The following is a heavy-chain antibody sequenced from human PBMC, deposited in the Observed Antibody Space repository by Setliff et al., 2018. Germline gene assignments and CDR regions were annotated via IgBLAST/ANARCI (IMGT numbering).Heavy chain of an antibody. Sequence: SETLSLTCTVSGDSFKSDSFYWGWIRQPPGKGLEWIGSVFYTGTTYYTPSLKRRATLSVDTSKSQFSLRLSSVTAADTAVYYCARAAKYDSSGYYGFWFDPWGQGNLVTVSS. J-gene: IGHJ5*02. CDR3: ARAAKYDSSGYYGFWFDP. D-gene: IGHD3-22*01. V-gene: IGHV4-39*07. CDR2: VFYTGTT. CDR1: GDSFKSDSFY.